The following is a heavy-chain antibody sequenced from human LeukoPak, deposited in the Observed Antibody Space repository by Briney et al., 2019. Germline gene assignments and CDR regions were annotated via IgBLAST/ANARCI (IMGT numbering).Heavy chain of an antibody. J-gene: IGHJ4*02. CDR3: GKGSLAVPATPLDF. D-gene: IGHD2-15*01. CDR2: ISSRSTTI. Sequence: SGGSLRLSCTASGFDFSNSFMSWIRQATGKGLEWISYISSRSTTIYYADSVKGRFTISRDNAKNTVYLQMNNLRVDDTAVFYCGKGSLAVPATPLDFWGQGTLVTVSS. V-gene: IGHV3-11*01. CDR1: GFDFSNSF.